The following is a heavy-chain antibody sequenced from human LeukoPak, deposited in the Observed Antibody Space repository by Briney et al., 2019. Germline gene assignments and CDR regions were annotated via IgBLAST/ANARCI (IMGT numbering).Heavy chain of an antibody. CDR1: GLTVSNHW. J-gene: IGHJ4*02. V-gene: IGHV3-23*01. Sequence: HPGGSLRLSCVASGLTVSNHWMSWVRQAPGKGLEWVSAISNNGGYTYYADSVQGRFTISRDNSKSTLCLQMNSLRAEDTAVYYCAKQLGYCSDGSCYFPYWGQGTLVTVSS. CDR3: AKQLGYCSDGSCYFPY. CDR2: ISNNGGYT. D-gene: IGHD2-15*01.